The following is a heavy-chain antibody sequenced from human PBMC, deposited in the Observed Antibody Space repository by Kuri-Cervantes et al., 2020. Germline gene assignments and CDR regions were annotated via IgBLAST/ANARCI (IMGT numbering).Heavy chain of an antibody. CDR3: AREVAVAGTGWFDP. Sequence: SETLSLTCTVSGGSISSGGYYWSWIRQHPGKGLEWIGEINHSGNSNYNPSLKSRVTISVDTSKNQFSLKLSSVTAADTAVYYCAREVAVAGTGWFDPWGQGTLVTSPQ. J-gene: IGHJ5*02. CDR1: GGSISSGGYY. D-gene: IGHD6-19*01. CDR2: INHSGNS. V-gene: IGHV4-39*07.